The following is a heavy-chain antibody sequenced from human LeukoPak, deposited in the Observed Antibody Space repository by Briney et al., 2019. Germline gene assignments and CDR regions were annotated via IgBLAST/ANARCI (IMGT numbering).Heavy chain of an antibody. CDR2: IYYSGST. CDR1: GGSISSSSYY. D-gene: IGHD2/OR15-2a*01. Sequence: SETLSLTCTVSGGSISSSSYYWGWICQPPGRGLEWIGSIYYSGSTYYNPSLKSRVTISVDTSKSQFSLKLSWVCVTEPAVDLFVRRQGTTEDAFDTWGQGTMVTLSP. J-gene: IGHJ3*02. V-gene: IGHV4-39*01. CDR3: VRRQGTTEDAFDT.